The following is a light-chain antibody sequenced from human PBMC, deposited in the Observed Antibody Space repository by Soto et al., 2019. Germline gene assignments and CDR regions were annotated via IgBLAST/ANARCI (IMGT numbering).Light chain of an antibody. CDR3: QQYNIWPQT. V-gene: IGKV3-15*01. CDR1: QTVSSS. J-gene: IGKJ1*01. Sequence: EIVMTQSPATLSASPGERATLSCRASQTVSSSLAWYQQKPGQAPRLLIYGASTRATGIPARFSGSGSGTEFTLTISSLQSEDFAVYFCQQYNIWPQTFGQGTKVDIK. CDR2: GAS.